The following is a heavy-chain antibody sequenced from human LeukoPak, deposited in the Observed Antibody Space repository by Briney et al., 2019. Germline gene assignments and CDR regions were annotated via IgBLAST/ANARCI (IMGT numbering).Heavy chain of an antibody. D-gene: IGHD4-17*01. CDR1: GYTFTSYY. V-gene: IGHV1-46*01. CDR2: INPSGGST. CDR3: ARNYGDYSNSEANWFDP. J-gene: IGHJ5*02. Sequence: GASVKVSCKASGYTFTSYYMHWVRQAPGQGLEWMGIINPSGGSTSYAQKFQGRVTMTRDTSTSTVYMELSSLRSEDTAVYYCARNYGDYSNSEANWFDPWGQGTLVTVSS.